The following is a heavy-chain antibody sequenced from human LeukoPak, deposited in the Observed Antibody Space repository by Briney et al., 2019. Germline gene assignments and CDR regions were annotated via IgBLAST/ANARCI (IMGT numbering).Heavy chain of an antibody. Sequence: GGSLRLSCAASGFTVSSNYMSWVRQAPGKGLEWVSVIYSGGSTYYADSVKGRFTISRDDSKNTLYLQMNSLRAEDTAVYYCATIERWLQSYYSDYWGQGTLVTVSS. CDR1: GFTVSSNY. D-gene: IGHD5-24*01. J-gene: IGHJ4*02. V-gene: IGHV3-53*01. CDR2: IYSGGST. CDR3: ATIERWLQSYYSDY.